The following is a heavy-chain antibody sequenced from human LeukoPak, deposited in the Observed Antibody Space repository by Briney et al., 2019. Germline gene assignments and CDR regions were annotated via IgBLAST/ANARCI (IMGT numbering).Heavy chain of an antibody. CDR3: AKNGQSGFSFDP. J-gene: IGHJ5*02. Sequence: SETLSLTCAVYGGSLNNYYWSWIRQSPGKGLEWLGEGNHNGGTKYNPSLESRVTISADSSRNQFSLKLTSVTAADTAVYHCAKNGQSGFSFDPWGQGTLVTVSS. D-gene: IGHD1-26*01. CDR2: GNHNGGT. CDR1: GGSLNNYY. V-gene: IGHV4-34*01.